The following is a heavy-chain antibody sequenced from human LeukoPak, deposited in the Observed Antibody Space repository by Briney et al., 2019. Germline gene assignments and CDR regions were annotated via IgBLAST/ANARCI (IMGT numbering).Heavy chain of an antibody. V-gene: IGHV3-48*03. CDR1: GFTFSSYE. D-gene: IGHD3-10*01. Sequence: PGGSLRLSCAASGFTFSSYEMNWVRQAPGKGLEWVSYISRSGSTIYYAASVKGRFTISRDNAQNSLHLQVNSLRAEDTAVYYCARIAMVRDARIPYGGMDVWGQGTTVTVSS. CDR2: ISRSGSTI. CDR3: ARIAMVRDARIPYGGMDV. J-gene: IGHJ6*02.